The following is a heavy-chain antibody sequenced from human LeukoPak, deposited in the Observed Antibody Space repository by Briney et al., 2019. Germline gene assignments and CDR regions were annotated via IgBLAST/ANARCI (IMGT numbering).Heavy chain of an antibody. Sequence: EGSLRLSCAASGFTFSGSAMHWVRQASGKGLEWVGRIRSKANSYATAYAASVKGRFTISRDDSKNTAYLQMNSLKTEDTAVYYCTRGDYYDSSGYYYRDDYWGQGTLVTVSS. CDR2: IRSKANSYAT. D-gene: IGHD3-22*01. CDR3: TRGDYYDSSGYYYRDDY. V-gene: IGHV3-73*01. CDR1: GFTFSGSA. J-gene: IGHJ4*02.